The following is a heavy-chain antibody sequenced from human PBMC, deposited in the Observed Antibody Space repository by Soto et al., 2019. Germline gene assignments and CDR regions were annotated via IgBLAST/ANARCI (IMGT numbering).Heavy chain of an antibody. CDR3: ARTYGSGSYGPETNFDY. CDR2: MHYTGFS. Sequence: PSETLFLTCSFSGDSVTSHYLTWIRQSPEKGLEWIGYMHYTGFSHYNPSLKSRLTISVDRSKNQFTLKLTSVTAADTAVYYCARTYGSGSYGPETNFDYWGQGTLVTVSS. J-gene: IGHJ4*02. V-gene: IGHV4-59*02. D-gene: IGHD3-10*01. CDR1: GDSVTSHY.